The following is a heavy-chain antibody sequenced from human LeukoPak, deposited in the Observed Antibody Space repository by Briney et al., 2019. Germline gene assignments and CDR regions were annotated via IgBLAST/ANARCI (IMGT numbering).Heavy chain of an antibody. CDR3: ARDDYCSSTSCYVRGYYYYGMDV. CDR1: GFTFSSYS. D-gene: IGHD2-2*01. V-gene: IGHV3-48*04. Sequence: GGSLRLSCAASGFTFSSYSMNWVRQAPGKGLEWVSYISSSSSTIYYADSVKGRFTISRDNAKNSLYLQMNSLRAEDTAVYYCARDDYCSSTSCYVRGYYYYGMDVWGQGTTVTVSS. CDR2: ISSSSSTI. J-gene: IGHJ6*02.